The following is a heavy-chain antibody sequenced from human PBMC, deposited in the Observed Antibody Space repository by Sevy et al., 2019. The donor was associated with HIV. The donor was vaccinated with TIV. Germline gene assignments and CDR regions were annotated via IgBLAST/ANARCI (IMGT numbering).Heavy chain of an antibody. J-gene: IGHJ3*02. CDR3: ASGQYYYDSSGLNDAFDI. CDR2: IIPIFGTA. D-gene: IGHD3-22*01. V-gene: IGHV1-69*13. Sequence: ASVKVSCKASGGTFSSYAISWVRQAPGQGLEWMGGIIPIFGTANYAQKFQGRVTITADESTSTAYMELSSLRSEDTAVYYCASGQYYYDSSGLNDAFDIWGQRTMVTVSS. CDR1: GGTFSSYA.